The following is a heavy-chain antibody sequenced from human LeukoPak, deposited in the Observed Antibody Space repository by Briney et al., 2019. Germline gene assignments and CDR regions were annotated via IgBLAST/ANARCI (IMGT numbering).Heavy chain of an antibody. CDR2: IYYSGST. CDR1: GGPISSYY. V-gene: IGHV4-59*08. D-gene: IGHD2/OR15-2a*01. CDR3: ARQNSPDLYYGMAV. J-gene: IGHJ6*02. Sequence: SETLSLTCTVSGGPISSYYWSWIRQPPGKGLEWIGYIYYSGSTNYNPSLKSRVTISVDTSKNQFSLKLSSVTAADTAVYYCARQNSPDLYYGMAVWGQGTTVTVSS.